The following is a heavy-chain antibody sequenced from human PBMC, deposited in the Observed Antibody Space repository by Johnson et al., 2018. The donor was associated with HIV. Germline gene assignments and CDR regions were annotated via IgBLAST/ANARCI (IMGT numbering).Heavy chain of an antibody. Sequence: VQLVESGGGVVHPGGSLRLSCAASGFTFSTFAIHWVRQAPGKGLEWVSYISSSGSTIYYADSVKGRFTISRDNAKNSLYLQMNSLRAEDTAVYYCARHTGYDAFDIWGQGTMVTVSS. J-gene: IGHJ3*02. D-gene: IGHD2-21*01. V-gene: IGHV3-48*04. CDR2: ISSSGSTI. CDR3: ARHTGYDAFDI. CDR1: GFTFSTFA.